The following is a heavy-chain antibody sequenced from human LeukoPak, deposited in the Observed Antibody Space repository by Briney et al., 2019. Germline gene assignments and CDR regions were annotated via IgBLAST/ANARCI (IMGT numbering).Heavy chain of an antibody. CDR1: GGTFSSYA. CDR3: ARRVGSGSYYTP. CDR2: IIPIFGTA. J-gene: IGHJ5*02. Sequence: SVKVSCKASGGTFSSYAISWVRQAPGQGLEWMGGIIPIFGTANYAQKFQGRVTITADESTSTAYMELSSLRSEDTAVYYCARRVGSGSYYTPWGQGTLVTVSS. D-gene: IGHD3-10*01. V-gene: IGHV1-69*13.